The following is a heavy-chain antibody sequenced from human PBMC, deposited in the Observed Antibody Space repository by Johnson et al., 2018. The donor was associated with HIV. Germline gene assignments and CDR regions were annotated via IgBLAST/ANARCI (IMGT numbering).Heavy chain of an antibody. Sequence: QVQLVESGGGLVQPGGSLRLSCAASGFTFSSYAMHWVRHAPGKGLEWVAVISYDGSNKYYADPVKGRFNISRDNSKNTLYLQMNSLRAEDTAVYYCAKDSMEVVGVGGEAFDIWGQGTMVTVSS. J-gene: IGHJ3*02. CDR3: AKDSMEVVGVGGEAFDI. CDR2: ISYDGSNK. D-gene: IGHD1-26*01. CDR1: GFTFSSYA. V-gene: IGHV3-30-3*01.